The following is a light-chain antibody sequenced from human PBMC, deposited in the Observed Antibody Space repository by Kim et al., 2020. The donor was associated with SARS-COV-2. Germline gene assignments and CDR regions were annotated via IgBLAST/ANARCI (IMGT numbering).Light chain of an antibody. CDR2: NVN. V-gene: IGLV7-43*01. CDR1: TGAVTSGHY. Sequence: QAVVTQEPSLTVSPGGTVTLTCASSTGAVTSGHYPNWFQQKPGQAPRPLIYNVNNKLSWTPARFSGSLLGGKAALTLAGVQPEDEADYYCLLYYWGAQPWVFGGGTQLTVL. CDR3: LLYYWGAQPWV. J-gene: IGLJ3*02.